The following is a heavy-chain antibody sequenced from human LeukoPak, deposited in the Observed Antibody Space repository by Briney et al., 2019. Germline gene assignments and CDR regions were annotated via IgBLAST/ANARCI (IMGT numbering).Heavy chain of an antibody. V-gene: IGHV3-7*01. J-gene: IGHJ5*02. D-gene: IGHD3-3*01. CDR2: IKQDGSEK. CDR3: ARVGYDFWAHWFDP. CDR1: GFTFSCYW. Sequence: PGGSLRLSCAASGFTFSCYWMSWVRQAPGKGLEWVANIKQDGSEKYYVDSVKGRFTISRDNAKNSLYLQMNSLRAEDTAVYYCARVGYDFWAHWFDPWGQGTLVTVSS.